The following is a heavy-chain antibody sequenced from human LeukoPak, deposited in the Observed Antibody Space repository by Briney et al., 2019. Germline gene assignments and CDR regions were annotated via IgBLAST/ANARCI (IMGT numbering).Heavy chain of an antibody. Sequence: ASVKVSCKASGYTFTSYGISWVRQAPGQGLEWMGWISAYNGNTNYAQKLQGRVTMTTDTSTSTDYMELRSLRSDDTAVYYCARESTMVRTFDYWGQGTLVTVSS. CDR2: ISAYNGNT. D-gene: IGHD3-10*01. CDR1: GYTFTSYG. CDR3: ARESTMVRTFDY. J-gene: IGHJ4*02. V-gene: IGHV1-18*01.